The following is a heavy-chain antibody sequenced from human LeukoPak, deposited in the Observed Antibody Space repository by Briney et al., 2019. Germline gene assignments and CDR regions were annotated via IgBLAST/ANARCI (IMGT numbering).Heavy chain of an antibody. CDR1: GYTFTSYG. V-gene: IGHV1-18*01. CDR2: ISAYNGNT. CDR3: ARVFTYCYDSSGPEHFDY. Sequence: ASVKVSCKASGYTFTSYGISWVRQAPGQGLECMGWISAYNGNTNYAQRLQGRVTMTTDTSTNTAYMELRSLRSDDTAVYYCARVFTYCYDSSGPEHFDYWGQGTLVTVSS. D-gene: IGHD3-22*01. J-gene: IGHJ4*02.